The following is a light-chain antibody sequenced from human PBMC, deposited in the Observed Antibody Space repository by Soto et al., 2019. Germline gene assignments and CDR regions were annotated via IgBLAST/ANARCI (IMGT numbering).Light chain of an antibody. V-gene: IGKV1-27*01. J-gene: IGKJ4*01. Sequence: DIQMTQSPSSLSASVGDRVTITCRASQGISNYLAWYQQKPGKVPKLLIYAASTSQSGVPSRFSGSGSGTDFTLTISSLQPEDVATYYCQKYNSVPLTFGGGTKVEIK. CDR2: AAS. CDR1: QGISNY. CDR3: QKYNSVPLT.